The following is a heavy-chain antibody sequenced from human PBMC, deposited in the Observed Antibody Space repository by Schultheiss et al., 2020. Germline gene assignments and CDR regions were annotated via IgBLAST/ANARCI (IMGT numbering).Heavy chain of an antibody. Sequence: GESLKISCAASGFTFSSYDMHWVRQATGKGLEWVSAIGTAGDTYYPGSVKGRFTISRDNSKNTLYLQMNSLRAEDTAVYYCARDSGLDPDYGDYFDYWGQGTLVTVSS. CDR2: IGTAGDT. CDR3: ARDSGLDPDYGDYFDY. CDR1: GFTFSSYD. D-gene: IGHD4-17*01. V-gene: IGHV3-13*01. J-gene: IGHJ4*02.